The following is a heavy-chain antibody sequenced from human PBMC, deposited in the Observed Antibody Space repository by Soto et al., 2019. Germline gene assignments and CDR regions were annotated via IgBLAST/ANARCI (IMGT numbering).Heavy chain of an antibody. J-gene: IGHJ5*02. V-gene: IGHV4-39*01. CDR1: GESISSSSYY. CDR3: ARLRTTVVTQAYLDH. D-gene: IGHD2-21*02. Sequence: PSETLSLTCIVSGESISSSSYYWGWIRQPPGKGLEWIGSIYYSGRTYYNPSFKSRVTISIDTSKNQLSLKLSSVTATDTAVYYCARLRTTVVTQAYLDHCGQGALVTVSS. CDR2: IYYSGRT.